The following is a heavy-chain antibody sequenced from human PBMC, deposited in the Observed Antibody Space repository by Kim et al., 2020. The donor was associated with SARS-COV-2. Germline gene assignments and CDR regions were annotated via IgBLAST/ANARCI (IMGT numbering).Heavy chain of an antibody. Sequence: GASLQISCKGSGYSFTSYWIGWVRQMPGKGLAWMGIIYPGDSDTRYSPSFQGQVTISADKSISTAYLQWSSLKASDTAMYYCASQGSSSYFDYWGQGTLVTVSS. J-gene: IGHJ4*02. V-gene: IGHV5-51*01. CDR2: IYPGDSDT. CDR1: GYSFTSYW. CDR3: ASQGSSSYFDY. D-gene: IGHD6-6*01.